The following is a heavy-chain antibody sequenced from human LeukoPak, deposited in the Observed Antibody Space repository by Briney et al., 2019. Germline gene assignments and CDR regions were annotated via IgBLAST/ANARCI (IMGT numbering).Heavy chain of an antibody. Sequence: PGGSLRLSCAASGFTFSSYGMHWVRQAPGKGLEWVAVISYDGSNKYYADSVKGRFTISRDNSKNTLYLQMNSLRAEDTAVYYSAKGSLNCSGGSCGVYYFDYWGQGTLVTVSS. V-gene: IGHV3-30*18. CDR3: AKGSLNCSGGSCGVYYFDY. CDR2: ISYDGSNK. CDR1: GFTFSSYG. D-gene: IGHD2-15*01. J-gene: IGHJ4*02.